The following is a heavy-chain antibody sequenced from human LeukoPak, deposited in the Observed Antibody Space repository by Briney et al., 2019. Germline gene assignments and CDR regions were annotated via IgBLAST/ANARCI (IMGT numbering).Heavy chain of an antibody. CDR3: ARDNWNYQGLDY. J-gene: IGHJ4*02. Sequence: PSETLSLTCTVSGGSISSGGYYWSWIRQHPGKGLEGIVYIYYSGSTYYHPSLKSRVTISVDTSKNQFSLKLSSVTAADTAVYYCARDNWNYQGLDYWGQGTLVTVSS. V-gene: IGHV4-31*03. D-gene: IGHD1-7*01. CDR1: GGSISSGGYY. CDR2: IYYSGST.